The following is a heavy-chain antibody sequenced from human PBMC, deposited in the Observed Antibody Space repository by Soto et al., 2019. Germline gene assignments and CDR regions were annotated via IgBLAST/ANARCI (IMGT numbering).Heavy chain of an antibody. J-gene: IGHJ6*02. V-gene: IGHV1-69*01. Sequence: QVRLVQSGAEVRKPGSSVKVSCKASGGTYTSYAINWVRQAPGQGLEWMGGIIPVLDTPNYAQNFQGRVTITADESTSTAYMELSSLRSEDTAVYYCARDVTPGYSTDGMDVWGQGTTVTVSS. CDR3: ARDVTPGYSTDGMDV. D-gene: IGHD5-12*01. CDR1: GGTYTSYA. CDR2: IIPVLDTP.